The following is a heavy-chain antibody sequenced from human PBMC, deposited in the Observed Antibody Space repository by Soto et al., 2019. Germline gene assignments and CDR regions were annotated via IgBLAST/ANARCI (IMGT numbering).Heavy chain of an antibody. CDR1: GYSFSLNNAA. Sequence: PSPTLSITFAISGYSFSLNNAAWNWIRKSPSRGLEWLGRTYYRSKWSNGYALSVKSRLTIKPDTSKNQFSLQLNSVTPDDTAVYYCARSGPGGYIDYWGQGTLVTV. CDR2: TYYRSKWSN. V-gene: IGHV6-1*01. CDR3: ARSGPGGYIDY. J-gene: IGHJ4*02. D-gene: IGHD3-16*02.